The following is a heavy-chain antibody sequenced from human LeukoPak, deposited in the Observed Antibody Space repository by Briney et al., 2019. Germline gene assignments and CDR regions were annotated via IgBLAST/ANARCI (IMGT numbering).Heavy chain of an antibody. CDR2: VNPSGGST. D-gene: IGHD7-27*01. Sequence: ASVKVSCKAADYTFTIYFIHWVRQAPGQGLEWMGLVNPSGGSTNYAQKFQGRVTMTRDMSTSTVFMELDSLRSEDTAVYYCASGPGDLGDYWGQGTLVTVSS. V-gene: IGHV1-46*01. CDR3: ASGPGDLGDY. CDR1: DYTFTIYF. J-gene: IGHJ4*02.